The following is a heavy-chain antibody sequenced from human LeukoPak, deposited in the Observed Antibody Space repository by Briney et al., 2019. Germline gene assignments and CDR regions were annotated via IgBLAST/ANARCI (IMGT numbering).Heavy chain of an antibody. CDR2: IYHSGST. Sequence: SETLSLTCTVSGVSINNPNYCWSWVRQPPGKGLEWIGYIYHSGSTYYNPSLKSRVTISVDRSKNQFSLKLSSVTAADTAVYYCARGGSFYFDYWGQGTLVTVPS. CDR3: ARGGSFYFDY. J-gene: IGHJ4*02. V-gene: IGHV4-30-2*01. D-gene: IGHD6-6*01. CDR1: GVSINNPNYC.